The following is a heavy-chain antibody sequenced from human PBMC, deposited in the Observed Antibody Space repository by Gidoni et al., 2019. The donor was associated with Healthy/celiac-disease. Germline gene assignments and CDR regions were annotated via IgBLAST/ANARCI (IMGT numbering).Heavy chain of an antibody. CDR3: AKDQKDFWSPIDY. D-gene: IGHD3-3*01. J-gene: IGHJ4*02. V-gene: IGHV3-23*01. CDR2: ISGSGGRT. CDR1: GFTSSSYA. Sequence: EVQLLETGGGLVQPGGSLRLSCAAPGFTSSSYAMSWFRQAPGNGLEWVSAISGSGGRTYYADSVKGRFTISRDNSKNTLYLQMNSLRAEDTAVYYCAKDQKDFWSPIDYWGQGTLVTVSS.